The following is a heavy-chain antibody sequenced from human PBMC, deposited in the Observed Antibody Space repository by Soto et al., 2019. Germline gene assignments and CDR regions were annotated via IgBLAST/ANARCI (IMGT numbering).Heavy chain of an antibody. Sequence: QVQLVESGGGLVKSGGSLRLSCAASGFTFSDYYRIWIRQAPGKGLEWVSYISTSGNIIYYADSVKGRFTISRDNAKNSLFLQMNSLRAEDTAVYYCARGNFDSCWYFGLWGRGTLVTVSS. CDR3: ARGNFDSCWYFGL. D-gene: IGHD3-22*01. J-gene: IGHJ2*01. V-gene: IGHV3-11*01. CDR1: GFTFSDYY. CDR2: ISTSGNII.